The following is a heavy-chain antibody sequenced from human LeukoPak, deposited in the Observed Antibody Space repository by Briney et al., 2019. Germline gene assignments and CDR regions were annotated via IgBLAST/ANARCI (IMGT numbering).Heavy chain of an antibody. D-gene: IGHD4-17*01. J-gene: IGHJ4*02. Sequence: PGRSLRLSCAASGFTFDDYAMHWVRQAPGKGLEWVSGISWNSGSIVYADSVKGRFTISRDNAKNSLYLQMNSLRAEDTALYYCAKDNNGPLNDYGDYGGFDYWGQGTLVTVSS. V-gene: IGHV3-9*01. CDR2: ISWNSGSI. CDR3: AKDNNGPLNDYGDYGGFDY. CDR1: GFTFDDYA.